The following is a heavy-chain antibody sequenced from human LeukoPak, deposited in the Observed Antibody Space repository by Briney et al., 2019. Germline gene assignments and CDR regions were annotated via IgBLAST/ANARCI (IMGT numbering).Heavy chain of an antibody. Sequence: PSETLSLTCTVSGGSISSYYWSWIRQPPGKGLEWIGYIYYSGSTNYNPSLKSRVTISVDTSKNQFSLKLSSVTAADTAVYYCARATLWFGELDYWGQGTLVTVSS. CDR3: ARATLWFGELDY. J-gene: IGHJ4*02. V-gene: IGHV4-59*12. CDR1: GGSISSYY. CDR2: IYYSGST. D-gene: IGHD3-10*01.